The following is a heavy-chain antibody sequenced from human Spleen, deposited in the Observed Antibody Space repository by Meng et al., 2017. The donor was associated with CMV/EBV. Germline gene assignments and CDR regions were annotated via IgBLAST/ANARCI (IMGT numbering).Heavy chain of an antibody. CDR2: ISSSGSTI. Sequence: GGSLRLSCAASAFTFDDYAMYWVRQPPGKGLEWVSYISSSGSTIYYADSVKGRFTISRDNAKNSLYLQMNSLRAEDTAVYYCASNGGLAGRLLYYWGRGTLVSVSS. CDR1: AFTFDDYA. V-gene: IGHV3-11*04. D-gene: IGHD2-15*01. J-gene: IGHJ4*02. CDR3: ASNGGLAGRLLYY.